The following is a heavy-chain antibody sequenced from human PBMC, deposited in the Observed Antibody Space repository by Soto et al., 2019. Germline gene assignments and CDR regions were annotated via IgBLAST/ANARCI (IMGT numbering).Heavy chain of an antibody. CDR2: ISAYNGNT. D-gene: IGHD2-15*01. J-gene: IGHJ4*02. Sequence: GASVKVSCKASGYTFTSYGISWVRQAPGQGLEWMGWISAYNGNTNYAQKLQGRVTMTTDTSTSTAYMELRSLRSDDTAVYYCARVDCSGGSCYIYYFHYWGQGTLVTVS. V-gene: IGHV1-18*04. CDR3: ARVDCSGGSCYIYYFHY. CDR1: GYTFTSYG.